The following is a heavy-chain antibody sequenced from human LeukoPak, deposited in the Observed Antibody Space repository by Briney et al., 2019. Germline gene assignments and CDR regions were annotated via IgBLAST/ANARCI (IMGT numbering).Heavy chain of an antibody. CDR3: ASGDYMDV. Sequence: SGGSLRLSCAASGFTLSSYGMSWVRQAPGKGLEWVANIKQDGSEKYYVESVKGRFTISRDNAKNPLYLQMNSLRDEDTAMYYCASGDYMDVWGQGTTVAVSS. CDR2: IKQDGSEK. CDR1: GFTLSSYG. J-gene: IGHJ6*03. V-gene: IGHV3-7*01.